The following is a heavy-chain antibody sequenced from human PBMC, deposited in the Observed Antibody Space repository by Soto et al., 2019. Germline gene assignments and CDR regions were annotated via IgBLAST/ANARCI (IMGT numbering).Heavy chain of an antibody. CDR2: MSGSGAST. Sequence: TGGSLRLSCAASGLTFSSYAMTWVRQAPGKGLEWVSVMSGSGASTYYVDSVKGRFTISRDNSKNILYLQMNSLRAEDTAVYYCAKGSNYDFWSGYFFDHWGQGTPVTVSS. J-gene: IGHJ4*02. D-gene: IGHD3-3*01. CDR3: AKGSNYDFWSGYFFDH. CDR1: GLTFSSYA. V-gene: IGHV3-23*01.